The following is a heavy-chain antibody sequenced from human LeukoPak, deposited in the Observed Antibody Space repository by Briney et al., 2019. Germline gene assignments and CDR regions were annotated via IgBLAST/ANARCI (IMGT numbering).Heavy chain of an antibody. D-gene: IGHD3-16*02. CDR3: ARDLGDYVWGSYRYSHFDY. CDR2: ISSSSSYI. CDR1: GSTFSSYS. J-gene: IGHJ4*02. Sequence: GGSLRLSCAASGSTFSSYSMNWVRQAPGKGLEWVSSISSSSSYIYYADSVKGRFTISRDNAKNSLYLQMNSLRAEDTAVYYCARDLGDYVWGSYRYSHFDYWGQGTLVTVSS. V-gene: IGHV3-21*01.